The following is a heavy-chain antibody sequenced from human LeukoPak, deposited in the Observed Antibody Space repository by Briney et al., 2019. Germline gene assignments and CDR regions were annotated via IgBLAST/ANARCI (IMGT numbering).Heavy chain of an antibody. V-gene: IGHV4-61*01. Sequence: SETLSLTCTVSGGSLSSGSYYWSWLRQPPGKGLEWIGHIYDSGSTNYNPSLKSQVTMSIDTSKNQFSLKLTSVTSADTTVYYGARDGPAYTSRWYDYDYGLDVWGQGTTVTVS. J-gene: IGHJ6*02. CDR2: IYDSGST. CDR1: GGSLSSGSYY. CDR3: ARDGPAYTSRWYDYDYGLDV. D-gene: IGHD3-22*01.